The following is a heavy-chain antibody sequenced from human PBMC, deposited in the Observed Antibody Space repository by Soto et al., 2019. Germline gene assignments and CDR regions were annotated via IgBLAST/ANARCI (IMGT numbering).Heavy chain of an antibody. Sequence: QVQLQESGPVLVKPSQTLSLTCTVSGGSISRGCYYWSWIRQHPGTGLEWIGYIYYSASTYYNPSLKSRVTISVDTSKNQFALKLSSVTAADTDVYYCASGHPGGDDDFWSGYYPWGQGTLVTVSS. CDR3: ASGHPGGDDDFWSGYYP. CDR2: IYYSAST. V-gene: IGHV4-31*03. D-gene: IGHD3-3*01. J-gene: IGHJ5*02. CDR1: GGSISRGCYY.